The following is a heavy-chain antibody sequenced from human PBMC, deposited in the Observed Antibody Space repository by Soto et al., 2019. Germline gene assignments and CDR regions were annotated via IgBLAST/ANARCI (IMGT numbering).Heavy chain of an antibody. CDR2: IYYSGST. J-gene: IGHJ4*02. Sequence: TLSLTCTVSGGSISSGGYYWSWIRQHPGKGLEWIGYIYYSGSTYYNPSLKSRVTISVDTSKNQFSLKLSSVTAADTAVYYCAREHYYGSGSYYKPGFYFDYWGQGTLVTVSS. CDR1: GGSISSGGYY. D-gene: IGHD3-10*01. CDR3: AREHYYGSGSYYKPGFYFDY. V-gene: IGHV4-31*03.